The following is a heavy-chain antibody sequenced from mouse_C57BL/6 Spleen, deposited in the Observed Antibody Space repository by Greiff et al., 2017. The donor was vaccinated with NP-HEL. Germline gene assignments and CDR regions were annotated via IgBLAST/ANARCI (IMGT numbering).Heavy chain of an antibody. CDR3: ARKGGVIYYDYDGYFDV. D-gene: IGHD2-4*01. V-gene: IGHV1-80*01. CDR2: IYPGDGGT. Sequence: VQLQQSGAELVKPGASVKISCKASGYAFSRYWMNWVKQRPGKGLEWIGQIYPGDGGTNYNGKLKGKATLTADKSSSTAYMQLSSLASEDSAVYVWARKGGVIYYDYDGYFDVWGTGTTVTVSS. J-gene: IGHJ1*03. CDR1: GYAFSRYW.